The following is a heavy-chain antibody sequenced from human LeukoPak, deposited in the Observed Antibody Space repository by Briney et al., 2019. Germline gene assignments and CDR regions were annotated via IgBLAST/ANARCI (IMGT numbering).Heavy chain of an antibody. D-gene: IGHD6-19*01. CDR1: GFTFSSYA. CDR2: ISGSGGST. Sequence: GGSLRLSCAASGFTFSSYAMSWVRQAPGKGLERVSAISGSGGSTYYADSVKGRFTISRDNSKNTLYLQMNSLRAEDTAVYYCASGAGSGWLTNNWFDPWGQGTLVTVSS. J-gene: IGHJ5*02. V-gene: IGHV3-23*01. CDR3: ASGAGSGWLTNNWFDP.